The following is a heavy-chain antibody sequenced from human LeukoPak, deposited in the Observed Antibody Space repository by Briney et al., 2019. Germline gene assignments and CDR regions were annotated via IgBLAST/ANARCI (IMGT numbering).Heavy chain of an antibody. Sequence: RGESLKISCKVSGYTFTTYWIGWVRQMPGKGLEWMGIIYPGDSEARYSPSFQGQVTISADKSAKTAYLQWSSLKASDSAMYFCARHIPGFTDSWYPAYYIDYWGQGTLVTVSS. V-gene: IGHV5-51*01. D-gene: IGHD6-13*01. J-gene: IGHJ4*02. CDR1: GYTFTTYW. CDR2: IYPGDSEA. CDR3: ARHIPGFTDSWYPAYYIDY.